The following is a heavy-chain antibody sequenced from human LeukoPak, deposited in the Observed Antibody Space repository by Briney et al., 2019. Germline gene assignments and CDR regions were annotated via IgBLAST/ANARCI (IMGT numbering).Heavy chain of an antibody. Sequence: SQTLSLTCTVSGGSISSGGYYWSWIRQHPGKGLEWIGYIYYSGSTYYNPSLKSRVTISVDTSKNQFSLKLSSVTAADTAVYYCARDDTYCSGGSCYWNWFDPWGQGTLVTVSS. CDR1: GGSISSGGYY. CDR2: IYYSGST. J-gene: IGHJ5*02. CDR3: ARDDTYCSGGSCYWNWFDP. V-gene: IGHV4-31*03. D-gene: IGHD2-15*01.